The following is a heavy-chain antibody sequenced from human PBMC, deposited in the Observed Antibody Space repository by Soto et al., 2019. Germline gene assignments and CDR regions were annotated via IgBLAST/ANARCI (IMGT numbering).Heavy chain of an antibody. J-gene: IGHJ4*02. CDR1: GYTFASYG. D-gene: IGHD3-10*01. CDR3: ARDGHYYGSGSLLHY. CDR2: ISAYNGNT. V-gene: IGHV1-18*01. Sequence: ASVKVSCKASGYTFASYGISWVRQAPGQGLEWMGWISAYNGNTNYAQKLQGRVTMTTDTSTSTAYMELRSLRSDDTAVYYCARDGHYYGSGSLLHYWGQGTLVTVSS.